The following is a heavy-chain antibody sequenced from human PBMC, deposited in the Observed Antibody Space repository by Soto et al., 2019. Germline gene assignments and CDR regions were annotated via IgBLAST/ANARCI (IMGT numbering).Heavy chain of an antibody. CDR3: ARLPSDSSSWYGEPFGP. CDR1: GGSISSYY. D-gene: IGHD6-13*01. J-gene: IGHJ5*02. CDR2: IYYSGST. V-gene: IGHV4-59*08. Sequence: SETLSLTCTVSGGSISSYYWSWIRQPPGKGLEWIGYIYYSGSTNYNPSLKSRVTISVDTSKNQFSLKLSSVTAADTAVYYCARLPSDSSSWYGEPFGPWGQGTLVTVSS.